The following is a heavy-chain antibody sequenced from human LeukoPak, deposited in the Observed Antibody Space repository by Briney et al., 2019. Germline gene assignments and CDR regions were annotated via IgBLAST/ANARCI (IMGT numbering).Heavy chain of an antibody. J-gene: IGHJ5*02. CDR1: GASIDSRDSY. D-gene: IGHD3-22*01. CDR3: AKFDSSGLNWFDP. CDR2: ISFSGAP. Sequence: PSETLSLTCNVSGASIDSRDSYWSWLRQPPGKGLEWLGYISFSGAPFYNPSLTSRLTLSLHRSKNHFSLHLTSVTAADTAFYYCAKFDSSGLNWFDPWGQGTLVTVSS. V-gene: IGHV4-30-4*01.